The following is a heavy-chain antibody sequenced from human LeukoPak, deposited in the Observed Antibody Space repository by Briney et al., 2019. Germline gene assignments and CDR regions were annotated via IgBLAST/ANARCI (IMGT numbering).Heavy chain of an antibody. CDR2: INWNGGST. Sequence: GGSLRLSCAASGFTFSSYWMHRVRHAPGKGLEWVSGINWNGGSTGYADSVKGRFTISRDNAKNSLYLQMNSLRAEDTALYYCARAQAAINAFDIWGQGTMVTVSS. D-gene: IGHD6-13*01. V-gene: IGHV3-20*04. J-gene: IGHJ3*02. CDR1: GFTFSSYW. CDR3: ARAQAAINAFDI.